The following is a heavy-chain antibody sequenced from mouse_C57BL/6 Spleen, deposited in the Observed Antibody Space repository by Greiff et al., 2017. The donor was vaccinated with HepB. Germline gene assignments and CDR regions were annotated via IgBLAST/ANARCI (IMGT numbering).Heavy chain of an antibody. CDR1: GYSITSGYY. D-gene: IGHD2-1*01. CDR2: ISYDGGN. Sequence: EVQLQESGPGLVKPSQSLSFTCSVSGYSITSGYYWNWIRQFPGNKLEWMGYISYDGGNNYNPSFKNRTSITRDTSKNQFFLKLNNVTTEDTATYYCARAPGYYAAMDYWGQGTSVTVSS. V-gene: IGHV3-6*01. J-gene: IGHJ4*01. CDR3: ARAPGYYAAMDY.